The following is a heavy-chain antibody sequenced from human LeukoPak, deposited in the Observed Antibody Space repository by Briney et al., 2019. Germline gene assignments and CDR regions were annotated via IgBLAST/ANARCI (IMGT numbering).Heavy chain of an antibody. CDR1: GGSISSYY. CDR3: ARVLAYGSWFDP. CDR2: IYYSGST. V-gene: IGHV4-59*01. J-gene: IGHJ5*02. D-gene: IGHD3-10*01. Sequence: SETLSLTCTVSGGSISSYYWSWIRQPPGKGLEWIGYIYYSGSTNYNPSLKSRVTISVDTSKNQFSLKLSSVTAADTAVYYCARVLAYGSWFDPWGQGTLVTVSS.